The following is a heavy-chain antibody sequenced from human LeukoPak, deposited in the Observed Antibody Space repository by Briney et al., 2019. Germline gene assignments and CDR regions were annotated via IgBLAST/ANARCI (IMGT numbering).Heavy chain of an antibody. J-gene: IGHJ1*01. D-gene: IGHD5-18*01. CDR2: ISAGGGST. CDR1: GLTFSDYS. V-gene: IGHV3-23*01. Sequence: PGGSLRLSCAASGLTFSDYSMTWVRQAPGKGLFWVSGISAGGGSTYYADSVKGRFTISRDNSRNTLYLQMNSLRAEDTAVYYCAKEQGIQLWLKYFQHWGQGTLVTVSS. CDR3: AKEQGIQLWLKYFQH.